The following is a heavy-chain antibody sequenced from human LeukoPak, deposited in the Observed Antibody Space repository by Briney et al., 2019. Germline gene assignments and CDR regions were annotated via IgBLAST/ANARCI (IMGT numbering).Heavy chain of an antibody. CDR2: INHSGST. CDR1: GGSFSGYY. D-gene: IGHD4-17*01. Sequence: SSETLSLTCAVYGGSFSGYYWSWIRQPPGKGLEWIGEINHSGSTNYNPSLKSRVTISVDTSKNQFSLKLSSVTAADTAVYYCARDLRTLDGDYWFDPWGQGTLVTVSS. J-gene: IGHJ5*02. CDR3: ARDLRTLDGDYWFDP. V-gene: IGHV4-34*01.